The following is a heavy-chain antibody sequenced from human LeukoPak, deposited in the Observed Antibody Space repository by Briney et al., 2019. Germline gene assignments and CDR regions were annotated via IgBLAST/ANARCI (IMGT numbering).Heavy chain of an antibody. CDR3: AGWNYASGFDY. V-gene: IGHV4-39*07. Sequence: SETLSLTCTVSGGSISSSSYYWGWIRQPPGEGLEWIGSIYYSGGTYYNPSLKSRVTISVDTSKNQFSLKLSSVTAADTAVYYCAGWNYASGFDYWGQGTLVTVSS. J-gene: IGHJ4*02. CDR1: GGSISSSSYY. D-gene: IGHD1-7*01. CDR2: IYYSGGT.